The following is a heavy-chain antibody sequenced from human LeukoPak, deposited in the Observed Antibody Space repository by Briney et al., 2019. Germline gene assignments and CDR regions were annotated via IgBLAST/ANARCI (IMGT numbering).Heavy chain of an antibody. J-gene: IGHJ4*02. V-gene: IGHV3-21*01. CDR1: GFTFSSYS. CDR3: ARTVPAATPFDY. D-gene: IGHD2-2*01. Sequence: GGSLRLSCAASGFTFSSYSMNWVRQAPGKGLEWVSSISSSSSYIYYADSVKGRFTISRDNAKNLLYLQMNSLRAEDTAVYYCARTVPAATPFDYWGQGTLVTVSS. CDR2: ISSSSSYI.